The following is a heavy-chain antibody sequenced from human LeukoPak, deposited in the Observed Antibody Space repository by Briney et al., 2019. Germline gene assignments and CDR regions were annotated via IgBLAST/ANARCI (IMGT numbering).Heavy chain of an antibody. Sequence: GGSLRLSCAASGFTFSTNAMSWVRQAPGKGLEWVSGISGSGGSTYSADSVKGRFTISRDNSKNTLYLQMNSLRAEDTAVYYCAKKRVAVAGTHYFDYWGQGTLVTVSS. V-gene: IGHV3-23*01. CDR2: ISGSGGST. CDR3: AKKRVAVAGTHYFDY. CDR1: GFTFSTNA. D-gene: IGHD6-19*01. J-gene: IGHJ4*02.